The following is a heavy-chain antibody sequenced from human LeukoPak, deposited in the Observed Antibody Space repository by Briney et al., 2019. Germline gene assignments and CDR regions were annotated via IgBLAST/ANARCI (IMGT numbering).Heavy chain of an antibody. CDR3: AKDCRGGDCYLVPPFDY. V-gene: IGHV3-23*01. CDR2: ISGSGGST. CDR1: GFTFSSYA. Sequence: PGGSLRLSCAASGFTFSSYAMSWVRQAPGKGLEWVSAISGSGGSTYYADSVKGRFTISRDNSKNTLYLQMNSLRAEDTAVYYCAKDCRGGDCYLVPPFDYWGQGTLVTVSS. D-gene: IGHD2-21*02. J-gene: IGHJ4*02.